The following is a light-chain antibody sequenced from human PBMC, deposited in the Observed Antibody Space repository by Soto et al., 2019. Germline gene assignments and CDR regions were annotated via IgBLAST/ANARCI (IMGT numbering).Light chain of an antibody. CDR2: EVS. CDR3: SSYTLSSTWV. Sequence: QSALTQPPSASGSPGQSVAISCTGTSSDVGGYNYVSWYQQHPGKAPKLMIYEVSKRPSGVPDRFSGSKSGSTASLTVSGLQAEDEADYYCSSYTLSSTWVFGGGTKVTVL. J-gene: IGLJ3*02. CDR1: SSDVGGYNY. V-gene: IGLV2-8*01.